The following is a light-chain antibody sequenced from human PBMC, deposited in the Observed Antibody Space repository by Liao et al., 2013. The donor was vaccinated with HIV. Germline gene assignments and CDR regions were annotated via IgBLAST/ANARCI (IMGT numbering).Light chain of an antibody. V-gene: IGLV3-1*01. J-gene: IGLJ1*01. CDR2: QNF. Sequence: SYELTQPPSVSVSPGQTASITCSGDKLGDKYACWYQQKPGQSPVLVIYQNFKRPSGIPERFSGSYSGNTATLTISGTQGMDEADYYCQAWDSDSFSYVFGTGTKVTVL. CDR3: QAWDSDSFSYV. CDR1: KLGDKY.